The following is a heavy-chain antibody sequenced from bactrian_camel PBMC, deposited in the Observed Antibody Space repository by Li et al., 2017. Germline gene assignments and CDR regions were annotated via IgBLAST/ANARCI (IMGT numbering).Heavy chain of an antibody. D-gene: IGHD7*01. CDR1: GYDPLYLC. CDR2: IDSAGRT. V-gene: IGHV3S53*01. J-gene: IGHJ4*01. Sequence: HVQLVESGGGSVQDGASLRLSCAVSGYDPLYLCMGWFRQAPGKEREGVASIDSAGRTRYADSVKDRFTISKDNAMNTLYLQMSSLRPEDTAMYYCAASTNCRTSIYRLSSGSYNYWGQGTQVTVS. CDR3: AASTNCRTSIYRLSSGSYNY.